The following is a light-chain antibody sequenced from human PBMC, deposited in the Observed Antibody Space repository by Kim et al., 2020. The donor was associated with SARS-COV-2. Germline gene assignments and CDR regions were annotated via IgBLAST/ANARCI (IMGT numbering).Light chain of an antibody. V-gene: IGKV1-17*01. CDR1: QDIRND. CDR3: LQHNTYPIT. Sequence: ASVGYRFPITCRASQDIRNDLGWYQQNPGRAPKRLIYGASSLQSGVPSRFSGSGSGTEFTLTISSLQPEDFATYFCLQHNTYPITFGQGTRLEIK. CDR2: GAS. J-gene: IGKJ5*01.